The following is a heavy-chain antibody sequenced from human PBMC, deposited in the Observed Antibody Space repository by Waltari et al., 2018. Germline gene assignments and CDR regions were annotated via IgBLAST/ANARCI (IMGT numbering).Heavy chain of an antibody. CDR1: GASISSGTYY. V-gene: IGHV4-61*02. Sequence: QVQLQESGPGLVKPSQTLSLTCTVSGASISSGTYYWSWIRQPAGKGLEWIGRIYSSGSTDYNPSLKSRVTISVDTSKNQFSLKLSAVTAADTAVYYCVRKGDYWGQGILVTVSS. CDR3: VRKGDY. CDR2: IYSSGST. J-gene: IGHJ4*02.